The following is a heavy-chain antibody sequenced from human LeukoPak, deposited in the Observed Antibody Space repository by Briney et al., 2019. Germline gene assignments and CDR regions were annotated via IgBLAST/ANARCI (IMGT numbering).Heavy chain of an antibody. Sequence: SETLSLTCTVSGDSVSSTGYYWGWIRQPPGKGLEWIGEINHSGSTNYNPSLKSRVTISVDTSKNQFSLKLSSVTAADTAVYYCARGGGRQLGYYYYYYGMDVWGQGTTVTVSS. D-gene: IGHD6-6*01. CDR3: ARGGGRQLGYYYYYYGMDV. V-gene: IGHV4-39*07. J-gene: IGHJ6*02. CDR2: INHSGST. CDR1: GDSVSSTGYY.